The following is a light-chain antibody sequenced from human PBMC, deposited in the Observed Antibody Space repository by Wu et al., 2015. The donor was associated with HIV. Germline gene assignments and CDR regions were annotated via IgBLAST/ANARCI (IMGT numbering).Light chain of an antibody. CDR2: AAS. CDR1: QTVDNY. CDR3: QQRNTRPLT. J-gene: IGKJ5*01. Sequence: EIVLTQSPATLSLSPGERATLSCRASQTVDNYLAWYQQKPGQAPRLLIYAASNRATGIPARFSGSGSRTDFTLTISSLEPEDFAVYYCQQRNTRPLTFGQGTRLXIK. V-gene: IGKV3-11*01.